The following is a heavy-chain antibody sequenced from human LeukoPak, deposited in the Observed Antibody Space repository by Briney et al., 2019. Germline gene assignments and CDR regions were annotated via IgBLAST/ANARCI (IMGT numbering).Heavy chain of an antibody. CDR1: GYTFTSYY. Sequence: ASVKVSCKVSGYTFTSYYMHWVRQAPGQGLEWMGIINPSGGSTSYAQKFQGRVTMTRDTSTSTVYMELSSLRSEDTAVYYCARVYSVSFTEYNWFDPWGQGTLVTVSS. J-gene: IGHJ5*02. CDR2: INPSGGST. V-gene: IGHV1-46*01. CDR3: ARVYSVSFTEYNWFDP. D-gene: IGHD2-21*01.